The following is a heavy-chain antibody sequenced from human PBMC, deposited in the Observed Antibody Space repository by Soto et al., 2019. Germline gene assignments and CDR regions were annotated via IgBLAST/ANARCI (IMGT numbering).Heavy chain of an antibody. Sequence: EVQLLESGGGSVQPGGSLRLSCTASGFTFSDHAMTWVRQAPGKGLEWVSGISGGGSGAYYADSVKGRFTVSRANSKNTLFLQMDSLRAEDTAVYYCAIDLWWYTHWGQGTLVTVSS. J-gene: IGHJ4*02. D-gene: IGHD2-15*01. CDR3: AIDLWWYTH. V-gene: IGHV3-23*01. CDR2: ISGGGSGA. CDR1: GFTFSDHA.